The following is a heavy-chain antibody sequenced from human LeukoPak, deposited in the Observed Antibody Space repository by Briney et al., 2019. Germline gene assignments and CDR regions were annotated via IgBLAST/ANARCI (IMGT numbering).Heavy chain of an antibody. D-gene: IGHD6-19*01. CDR2: ISNDGSNK. CDR1: GFTFSSYA. J-gene: IGHJ4*02. V-gene: IGHV3-30-3*01. Sequence: GGSLRLSCAASGFTFSSYAMHWVRQAPGKGLEWGAIISNDGSNKYYADSVKGRFTLSRDNSKHTVYLQMNSLRVEDTAVYYCARDLGLGRGWYGGDYWGQGTLVTVSS. CDR3: ARDLGLGRGWYGGDY.